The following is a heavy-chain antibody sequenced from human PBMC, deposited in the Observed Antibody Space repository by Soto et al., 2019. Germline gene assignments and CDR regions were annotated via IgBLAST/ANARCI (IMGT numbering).Heavy chain of an antibody. J-gene: IGHJ4*02. V-gene: IGHV3-74*01. CDR3: VSTSVTTFDH. CDR1: GLIFSKYW. CDR2: INGDGSST. D-gene: IGHD4-17*01. Sequence: EVQLVESGGGLVQPGGSLRLYCAASGLIFSKYWMHWIRQALGKGLVWVARINGDGSSTAYADSVKGRFTISRDNAKNTLYLQMNSLRAEDTAVYYCVSTSVTTFDHWGQGSLVTVSS.